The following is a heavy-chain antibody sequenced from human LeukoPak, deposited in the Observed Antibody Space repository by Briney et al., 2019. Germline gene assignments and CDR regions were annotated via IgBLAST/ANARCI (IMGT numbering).Heavy chain of an antibody. Sequence: PGGSLKLSCAASGFAFSGSAMHWVRQASGKGLEWGGRIRSKANSYATAYAASVKGRFTISRDDSKNTAYLQMNSLKTEDTAVYYCTRLVAVAGTPPHFDYWGQGTLVTVSS. CDR2: IRSKANSYAT. CDR3: TRLVAVAGTPPHFDY. J-gene: IGHJ4*02. D-gene: IGHD6-19*01. CDR1: GFAFSGSA. V-gene: IGHV3-73*01.